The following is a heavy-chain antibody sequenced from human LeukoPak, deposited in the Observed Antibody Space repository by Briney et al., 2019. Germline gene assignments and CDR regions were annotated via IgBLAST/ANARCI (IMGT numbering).Heavy chain of an antibody. CDR3: AKAAVPAAAYNWFDP. Sequence: GGSLRPSCAASGFTFSSYAMSWVRQAPGKGLEWVSAISGSGGSTYYADSVKGRFTISRDNSKNTLYLQMNSLRPEDTAVYYCAKAAVPAAAYNWFDPWGQGTLVTVSS. V-gene: IGHV3-23*01. D-gene: IGHD2-2*01. CDR2: ISGSGGST. CDR1: GFTFSSYA. J-gene: IGHJ5*02.